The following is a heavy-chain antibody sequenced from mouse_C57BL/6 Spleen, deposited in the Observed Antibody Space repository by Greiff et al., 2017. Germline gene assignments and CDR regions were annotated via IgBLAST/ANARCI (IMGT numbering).Heavy chain of an antibody. D-gene: IGHD2-1*01. V-gene: IGHV1-66*01. CDR1: GYSFTSYY. CDR3: ARWGDGNYDYAMDY. J-gene: IGHJ4*01. CDR2: IYPGSGNT. Sequence: VKLMESGPELVKPGASVKISCKASGYSFTSYYIHWVKQRPGQGLEWIGWIYPGSGNTKYNEKFKGKATLTADTSSSTAYMQLSSLTSEDSAVYYCARWGDGNYDYAMDYWGQGTSVTVSS.